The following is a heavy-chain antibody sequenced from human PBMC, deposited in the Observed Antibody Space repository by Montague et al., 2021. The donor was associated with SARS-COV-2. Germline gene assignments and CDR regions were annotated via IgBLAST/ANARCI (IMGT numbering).Heavy chain of an antibody. V-gene: IGHV4-59*08. D-gene: IGHD2-15*01. J-gene: IGHJ4*02. CDR3: ARHYSATLPAVY. Sequence: SETLSLTCTVSGGSISSFYWSWFRQPPGKGLEWIGYISDSGSTNYNPSLTGRVTMSVETSKNQFSLKVNSMTAADTAVYYCARHYSATLPAVYWGQGTLVTVSS. CDR1: GGSISSFY. CDR2: ISDSGST.